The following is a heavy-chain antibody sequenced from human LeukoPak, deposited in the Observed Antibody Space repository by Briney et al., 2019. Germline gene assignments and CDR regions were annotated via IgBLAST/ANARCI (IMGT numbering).Heavy chain of an antibody. CDR1: GFTFRSYG. Sequence: GGSLRLSCAASGFTFRSYGMHWVRQAPGKGLEWVAFIRYDGNSNYYADSVRGRFTISRDNSRSTLYLQMNSLRAEDTAVYYCAKEEVISGNHGVYFDYWGQGTLVTVSS. J-gene: IGHJ4*02. V-gene: IGHV3-30*02. CDR3: AKEEVISGNHGVYFDY. D-gene: IGHD3-22*01. CDR2: IRYDGNSN.